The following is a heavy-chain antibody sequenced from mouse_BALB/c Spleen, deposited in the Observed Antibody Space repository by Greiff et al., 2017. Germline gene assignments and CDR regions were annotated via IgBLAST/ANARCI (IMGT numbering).Heavy chain of an antibody. J-gene: IGHJ4*01. V-gene: IGHV2-6-7*01. CDR1: GFSLTGYG. CDR2: IWGDGST. D-gene: IGHD1-1*01. Sequence: VQLVESGPGLVAPSQSLSITCTVSGFSLTGYGVNWVRQPPGKGLEWLGMIWGDGSTDYNSALKSRLSISKDNSKSQVFLKMNSLQTDDTAMYYCAREPLRSLYYYAMDYWGQGTSVTVSS. CDR3: AREPLRSLYYYAMDY.